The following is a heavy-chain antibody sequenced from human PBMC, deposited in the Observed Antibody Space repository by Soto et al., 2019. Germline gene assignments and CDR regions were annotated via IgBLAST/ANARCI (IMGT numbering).Heavy chain of an antibody. Sequence: GGSLRLAWAASGFTFSSYWMSWVRQAPGKGLEWVANIKQDGREKYYVDSVKGRFPISRDNAKNSLYLQMNSLRAEDTAVYYCARQLEPTYYYYYYGMDVWGQGTTVTVSS. CDR1: GFTFSSYW. V-gene: IGHV3-7*01. J-gene: IGHJ6*02. CDR2: IKQDGREK. CDR3: ARQLEPTYYYYYYGMDV. D-gene: IGHD1-1*01.